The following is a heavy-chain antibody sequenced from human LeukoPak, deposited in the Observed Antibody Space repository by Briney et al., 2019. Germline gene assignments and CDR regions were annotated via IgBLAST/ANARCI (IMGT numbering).Heavy chain of an antibody. D-gene: IGHD3-22*01. CDR1: GFTFSSYA. CDR3: AKSDDSSGYYSPRFDY. V-gene: IGHV3-23*01. Sequence: GGSLRLSCAASGFTFSSYAMSWVRQAPGKGLEWVSAISGSGGSTYYADSVKGRFTISRDNSKNTLYLQMSSLRAEDTAVYYCAKSDDSSGYYSPRFDYWGQGTLVTVSS. J-gene: IGHJ4*02. CDR2: ISGSGGST.